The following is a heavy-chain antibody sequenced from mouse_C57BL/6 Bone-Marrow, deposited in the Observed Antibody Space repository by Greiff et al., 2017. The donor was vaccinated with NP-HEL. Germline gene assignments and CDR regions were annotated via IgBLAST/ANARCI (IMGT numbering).Heavy chain of an antibody. D-gene: IGHD3-2*02. CDR3: TKDQLSRGRYYYDY. J-gene: IGHJ2*01. Sequence: EVMLVESGEGLVKPGGSLKLSCAASGFTFSSYAMSWVRQTPEKRLEWVAYISSGGDYIYYADTVKGRFTISRDNARNTLYLQMSSLKSEDTAMYYCTKDQLSRGRYYYDYWSQGTTLAVSS. CDR1: GFTFSSYA. CDR2: ISSGGDYI. V-gene: IGHV5-9-1*02.